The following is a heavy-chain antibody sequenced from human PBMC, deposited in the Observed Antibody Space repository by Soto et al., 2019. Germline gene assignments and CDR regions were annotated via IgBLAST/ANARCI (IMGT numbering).Heavy chain of an antibody. J-gene: IGHJ5*02. Sequence: QITLKESGPTLVKPTQTLTLTCTFSGFSLSTSGVGVGWIRQPPGKALEWPALIYWDDDKRYSPSLKSRLTITKDTSKNQVVLTMTNMDPVDTATYYCAHRRGYCGGDCVDWFDPWGQGTLVTVSS. CDR2: IYWDDDK. D-gene: IGHD2-21*02. CDR1: GFSLSTSGVG. V-gene: IGHV2-5*02. CDR3: AHRRGYCGGDCVDWFDP.